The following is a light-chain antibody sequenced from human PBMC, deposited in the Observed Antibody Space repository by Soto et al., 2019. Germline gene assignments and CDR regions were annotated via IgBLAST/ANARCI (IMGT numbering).Light chain of an antibody. CDR3: QQYYSFFSVT. Sequence: DIQMTQSPSTLSASVGDRVTITCRASETISSWLAWYQQKEGKAPKLLMYDASTLESGVPPRFSGSRSGTEFTLTISSLHPDDSGTYYCQQYYSFFSVTFGQGTRVEIK. J-gene: IGKJ1*01. CDR1: ETISSW. CDR2: DAS. V-gene: IGKV1-5*01.